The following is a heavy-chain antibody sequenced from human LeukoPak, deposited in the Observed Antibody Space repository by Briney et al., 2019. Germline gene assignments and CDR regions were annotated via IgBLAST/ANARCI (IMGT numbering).Heavy chain of an antibody. V-gene: IGHV1-18*01. CDR1: GYTFTSYG. D-gene: IGHD3-22*01. J-gene: IGHJ3*02. CDR2: ISAYNGNT. CDR3: ARETPHYYDSSGYYGDAFDI. Sequence: ASVKVSCKASGYTFTSYGISWVRQAPGQGLEWMGWISAYNGNTSYAQKLQGRVTMTTDTSTSTAYMELGSLRSDDTAVYYCARETPHYYDSSGYYGDAFDIWGQGTMVTVSS.